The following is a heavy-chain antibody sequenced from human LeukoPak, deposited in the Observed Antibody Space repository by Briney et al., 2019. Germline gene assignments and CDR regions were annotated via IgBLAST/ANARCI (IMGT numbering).Heavy chain of an antibody. Sequence: PSETLSLTCTVSGGSISSSSYYWGWIRQPPGKGLEWIGEINHSGSTNYNPSLKSRVTISVDTSKNQFSLKLSSVTAADTAVYYCARGRVVPAAMAPRMFDYWGQGTLVTVSS. CDR1: GGSISSSSYY. CDR2: INHSGST. D-gene: IGHD2-2*01. CDR3: ARGRVVPAAMAPRMFDY. V-gene: IGHV4-39*07. J-gene: IGHJ4*02.